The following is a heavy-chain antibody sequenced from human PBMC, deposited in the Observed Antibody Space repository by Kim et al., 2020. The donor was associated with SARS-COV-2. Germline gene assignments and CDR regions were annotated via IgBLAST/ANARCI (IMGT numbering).Heavy chain of an antibody. CDR1: GFTFSSYG. J-gene: IGHJ4*02. D-gene: IGHD3-22*01. CDR2: ISYDGSNK. V-gene: IGHV3-30*18. CDR3: AKDLYPFNYDSSGHDY. Sequence: GGSLRLSCAASGFTFSSYGMHWVRQAPGKGLEWVAVISYDGSNKYYADSVKGRFTISRDNSKNTLYLQMNSLRAEDTAVYHCAKDLYPFNYDSSGHDYWGQGTLVTVSS.